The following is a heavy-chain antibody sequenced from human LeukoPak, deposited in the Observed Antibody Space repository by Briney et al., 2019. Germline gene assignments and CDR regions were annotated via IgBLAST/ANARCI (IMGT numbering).Heavy chain of an antibody. CDR3: ARVLTLPGEGHSLNSNYDGRSVGY. CDR1: GYRFSDYY. J-gene: IGHJ4*02. D-gene: IGHD4-11*01. V-gene: IGHV1-2*02. Sequence: ASVKVSFKASGYRFSDYYIHWVRQAPGQGLEGMGWMNPDNGGTNYAPQFQGRVTLNRATANNTDYMDIGRLQSDDTATYYCARVLTLPGEGHSLNSNYDGRSVGYWGQGTLVTVSS. CDR2: MNPDNGGT.